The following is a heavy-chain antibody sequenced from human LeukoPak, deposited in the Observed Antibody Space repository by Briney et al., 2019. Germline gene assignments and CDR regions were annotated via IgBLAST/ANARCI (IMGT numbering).Heavy chain of an antibody. CDR3: ARDFYARSGMDV. D-gene: IGHD2/OR15-2a*01. J-gene: IGHJ6*02. CDR1: GFTFSSYT. Sequence: TGGSLRLSCAASGFTFSSYTMNWVRQVPGKGLEWVSSISSSRSSADSVKGRFTISRDNAKNSLYLQINSLRAEDTAVYYCARDFYARSGMDVWGQGTTVTVSS. CDR2: ISSSRS. V-gene: IGHV3-21*01.